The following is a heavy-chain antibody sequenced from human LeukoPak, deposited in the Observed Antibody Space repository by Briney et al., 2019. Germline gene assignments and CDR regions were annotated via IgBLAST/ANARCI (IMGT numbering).Heavy chain of an antibody. D-gene: IGHD6-13*01. Sequence: GGSLSLSCAASGFTFSDYYMSWIRQAPGKGLEWVSYISSSGSTIYYADSVKGRFTISRDNAKNSLYLQMNSLRAEDTAVYYCARASSSWYVRSYFDYWGQGTLVTVSS. J-gene: IGHJ4*02. V-gene: IGHV3-11*01. CDR1: GFTFSDYY. CDR2: ISSSGSTI. CDR3: ARASSSWYVRSYFDY.